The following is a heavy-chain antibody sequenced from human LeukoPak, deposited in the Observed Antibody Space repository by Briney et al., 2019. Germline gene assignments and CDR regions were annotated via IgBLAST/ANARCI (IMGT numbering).Heavy chain of an antibody. CDR2: ISGSGGST. J-gene: IGHJ2*01. D-gene: IGHD4/OR15-4a*01. CDR3: TKDPGTMVVVGWYFDL. Sequence: GGSLRLSCAASGFTFSNFAISWVRQAPGKGLEWVSTISGSGGSTYYADSVKGRFTVSRDNSKNTLYMEMNSLRADDMAVYYCTKDPGTMVVVGWYFDLWGRGTLVTVSS. CDR1: GFTFSNFA. V-gene: IGHV3-23*01.